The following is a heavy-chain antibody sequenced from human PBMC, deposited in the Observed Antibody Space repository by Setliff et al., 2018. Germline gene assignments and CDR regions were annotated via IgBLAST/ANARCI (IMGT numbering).Heavy chain of an antibody. CDR1: GYTFTGYY. V-gene: IGHV1-2*04. CDR3: ARTYNFWSGYFDY. Sequence: ASVTVSCKASGYTFTGYYMHWVRPAPGQGLEWMGWINPNSGGTNYAQKFEGWVTMTRDTSISTAYMELSRLRSDDTAVYYCARTYNFWSGYFDYWGQGTLVTVSS. CDR2: INPNSGGT. J-gene: IGHJ4*02. D-gene: IGHD3-3*01.